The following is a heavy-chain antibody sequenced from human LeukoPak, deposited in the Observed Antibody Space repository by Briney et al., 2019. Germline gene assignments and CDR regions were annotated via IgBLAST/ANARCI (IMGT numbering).Heavy chain of an antibody. Sequence: SETLSLTCTVSGGSISSSSYYWGWIRQPPGKGLEWIGSIFYTGSTYHNPSLNSRVTISVDTSKNQFSLKLSSVTAADTAVYYCARAGGYDYWSGYYRGYYFDSWGQGTLVTVSS. CDR1: GGSISSSSYY. J-gene: IGHJ4*02. CDR2: IFYTGST. V-gene: IGHV4-39*07. D-gene: IGHD3-3*01. CDR3: ARAGGYDYWSGYYRGYYFDS.